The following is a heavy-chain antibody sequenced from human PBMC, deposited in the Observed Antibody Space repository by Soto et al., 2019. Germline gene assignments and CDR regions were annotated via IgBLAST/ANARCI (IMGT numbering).Heavy chain of an antibody. V-gene: IGHV3-23*01. D-gene: IGHD6-13*01. J-gene: IGHJ4*02. CDR2: FSYSGDPT. Sequence: PGKGLDWFSSFSYSGDPTYYGDSVRGRFSFPRDNSKSTLYLQMNSLRAEDTAVYYCATDLISPGTFDYCXQGTL. CDR3: ATDLISPGTFDY.